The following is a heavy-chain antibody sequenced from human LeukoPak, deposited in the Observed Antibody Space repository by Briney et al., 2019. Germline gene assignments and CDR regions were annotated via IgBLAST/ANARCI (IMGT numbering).Heavy chain of an antibody. CDR3: AKVELQIPAAMLGIDY. J-gene: IGHJ4*02. Sequence: GGSLRLSCAASGFTFSSYGMHWVRQAPGKGLEWVAFIRYDGSNKYYADSVKGRFTISRDNSKNTLYLQMNSLRAEDTAVYYCAKVELQIPAAMLGIDYWGQGTLVTVPS. CDR1: GFTFSSYG. V-gene: IGHV3-30*02. D-gene: IGHD2-2*01. CDR2: IRYDGSNK.